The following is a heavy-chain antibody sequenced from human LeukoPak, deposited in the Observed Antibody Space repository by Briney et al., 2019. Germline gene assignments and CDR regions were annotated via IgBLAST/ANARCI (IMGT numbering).Heavy chain of an antibody. Sequence: SETLSLTCTVSGYSISSGYYWGWIRQPPGTGLEWIGSIYHSGSTNYNPSLKSRVTISVDKSKNQFSLKLSSVTAADTAVYYCARDKGYGYSSLAGFDPWGQGTLVTVSS. CDR3: ARDKGYGYSSLAGFDP. CDR1: GYSISSGYY. V-gene: IGHV4-38-2*02. D-gene: IGHD5-18*01. CDR2: IYHSGST. J-gene: IGHJ5*02.